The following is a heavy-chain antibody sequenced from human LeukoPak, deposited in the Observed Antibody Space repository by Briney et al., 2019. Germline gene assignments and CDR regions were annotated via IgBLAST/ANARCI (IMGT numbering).Heavy chain of an antibody. J-gene: IGHJ4*02. Sequence: PSETLSLTCAVYGGSFSGYYWSWIRQPPGKGLEWIGEINHSGSANYNPSLKSRVTISVDTSKNQFSLKLSSVTAADTAVYYCARRPQFFPFDYWGQGTLVTVSS. CDR2: INHSGSA. CDR3: ARRPQFFPFDY. V-gene: IGHV4-34*01. CDR1: GGSFSGYY. D-gene: IGHD3-3*01.